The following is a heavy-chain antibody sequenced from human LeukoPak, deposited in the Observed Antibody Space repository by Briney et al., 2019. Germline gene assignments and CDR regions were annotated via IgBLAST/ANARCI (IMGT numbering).Heavy chain of an antibody. CDR1: GGSISSGGYY. V-gene: IGHV4-31*03. Sequence: SQTLSLTCTVSGGSISSGGYYWSWIRQHPGKGLEWIGYIYYSGSTYYNPSLKSRVTISVDTSKNQFSLKPSSVTAADTAVYYCARELRYFDWLIDYWGQGTLVTVSS. CDR3: ARELRYFDWLIDY. D-gene: IGHD3-9*01. CDR2: IYYSGST. J-gene: IGHJ4*02.